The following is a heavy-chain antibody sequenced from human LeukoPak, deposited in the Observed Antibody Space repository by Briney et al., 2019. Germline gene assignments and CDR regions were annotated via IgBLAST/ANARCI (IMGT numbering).Heavy chain of an antibody. CDR1: GGTFSSYA. J-gene: IGHJ5*02. Sequence: SVKVSCKASGGTFSSYAISWVRQAPGQGLEWMGGIIPIFGTANYAQKFQGRVTITADKSPSTAYMELSSLRSEDTAVYFCARDDSSGGGWFDPWGQGTLVTVSS. V-gene: IGHV1-69*06. CDR3: ARDDSSGGGWFDP. CDR2: IIPIFGTA. D-gene: IGHD6-19*01.